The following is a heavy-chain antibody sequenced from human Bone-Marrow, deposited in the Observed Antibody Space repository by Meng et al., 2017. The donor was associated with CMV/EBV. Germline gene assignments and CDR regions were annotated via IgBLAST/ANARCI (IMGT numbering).Heavy chain of an antibody. V-gene: IGHV3-21*01. CDR2: ISSSSSYI. J-gene: IGHJ5*02. CDR3: ARESGELPARSGYYLYP. Sequence: GGSLRLSCAASGFTFSSYSMNWVRQAPGKGLEWVSSISSSSSYIYYADSVKGRFTISRDNAKNSLYLQMNSLRAEDTAAYYCARESGELPARSGYYLYPWGQGTLVTVSS. CDR1: GFTFSSYS. D-gene: IGHD3-3*01.